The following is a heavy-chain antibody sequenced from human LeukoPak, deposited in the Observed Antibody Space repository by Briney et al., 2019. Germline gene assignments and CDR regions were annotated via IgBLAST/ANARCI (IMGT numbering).Heavy chain of an antibody. V-gene: IGHV4-39*01. D-gene: IGHD6-13*01. Sequence: SETLSLTCSVSGVSISSGSNYWGWIRQPPGKTLEWIGSIYSSGGTYYNPALTSRVTISVDTSKSQLFLKLNSVTAADTAVYYCARPKYSSTWYAFDYWGQGTLVTVSS. CDR1: GVSISSGSNY. CDR2: IYSSGGT. CDR3: ARPKYSSTWYAFDY. J-gene: IGHJ4*02.